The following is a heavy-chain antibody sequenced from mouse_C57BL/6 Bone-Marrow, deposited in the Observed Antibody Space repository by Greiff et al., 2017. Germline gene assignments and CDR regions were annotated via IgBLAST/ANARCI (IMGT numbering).Heavy chain of an antibody. V-gene: IGHV14-4*01. Sequence: VQLQQSGAELVRPGASVKLSCTASGFNIKDDYMHWVKQRPEQGLEWIGWIDPENGDTEYASKFQGKATITADTSSNTAYLQLSSLTSEDTAVYYCTIIFYGNYGYFDYWGQGTTLTVSS. D-gene: IGHD2-1*01. CDR2: IDPENGDT. CDR3: TIIFYGNYGYFDY. J-gene: IGHJ2*01. CDR1: GFNIKDDY.